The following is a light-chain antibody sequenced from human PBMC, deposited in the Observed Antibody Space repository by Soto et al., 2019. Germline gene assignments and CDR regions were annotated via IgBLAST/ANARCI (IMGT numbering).Light chain of an antibody. CDR1: QSVLYSSNNKNY. CDR2: WAS. J-gene: IGKJ1*01. CDR3: QQYYSTLWT. Sequence: DIVMTQSPDSLAVSLGERATINCKSSQSVLYSSNNKNYLAWYQQKPGQPPTLLIYWASTRESGVPDRFSGSGSGTDFTLTISSLQAEDVAVYYCQQYYSTLWTFGQGTKVEI. V-gene: IGKV4-1*01.